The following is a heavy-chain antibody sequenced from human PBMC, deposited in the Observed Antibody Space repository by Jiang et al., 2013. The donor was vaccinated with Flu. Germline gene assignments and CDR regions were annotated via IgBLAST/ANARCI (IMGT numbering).Heavy chain of an antibody. CDR3: TTDIVVVPAARTCY. J-gene: IGHJ4*02. CDR2: XKSKTDGGTT. Sequence: EWVGRXKSKTDGGTTDYAXPVKGRFTISRDDSKNTLYLQMNSLKTEDTAVYYCTTDIVVVPAARTCYWGQGTLVTVSS. V-gene: IGHV3-15*01. D-gene: IGHD2-2*01.